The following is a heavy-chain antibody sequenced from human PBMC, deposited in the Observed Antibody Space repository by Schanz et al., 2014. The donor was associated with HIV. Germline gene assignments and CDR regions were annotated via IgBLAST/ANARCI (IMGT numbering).Heavy chain of an antibody. V-gene: IGHV1-18*04. CDR1: GYTFSSYG. Sequence: QVHLVQSGSEVKNHGASVKVSCKASGYTFSSYGISWVRQAPGQGLEWMGWISAYNGNTNYAQNLQGRVTMTTDTFTSTAYMELRSLRSDETAVYYCARDSTDYYDSSGYQYWGQGTLVTVSS. CDR3: ARDSTDYYDSSGYQY. J-gene: IGHJ4*02. CDR2: ISAYNGNT. D-gene: IGHD3-22*01.